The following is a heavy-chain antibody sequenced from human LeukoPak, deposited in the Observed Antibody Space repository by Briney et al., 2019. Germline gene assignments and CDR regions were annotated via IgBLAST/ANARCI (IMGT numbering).Heavy chain of an antibody. CDR2: IYHGDSDI. V-gene: IGHV5-51*01. D-gene: IGHD3-22*01. CDR3: AIYPPYYYDSSGYSNNWFDP. Sequence: GESLKIPRKGSGYSFTSYWNGWVRPVPGKGLEWMGIIYHGDSDIRYSPSFQGQVTSSADKSSSTAYLQWSSLKASDTAMYYCAIYPPYYYDSSGYSNNWFDPWGQGTLVTVSS. CDR1: GYSFTSYW. J-gene: IGHJ5*02.